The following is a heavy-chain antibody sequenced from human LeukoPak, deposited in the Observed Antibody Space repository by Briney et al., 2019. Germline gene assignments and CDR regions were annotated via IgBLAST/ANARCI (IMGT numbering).Heavy chain of an antibody. CDR1: GYTFTGYY. Sequence: GASVKVSCKASGYTFTGYYMHWVRQAPGQGLEWMGWINPNSGCTNYAQKFQGRVTMTRDTSISTAYMELSRLRSDDTAVYYCARESGGSYSVDYWGQGTLVTVSS. CDR3: ARESGGSYSVDY. CDR2: INPNSGCT. V-gene: IGHV1-2*02. D-gene: IGHD1-26*01. J-gene: IGHJ4*02.